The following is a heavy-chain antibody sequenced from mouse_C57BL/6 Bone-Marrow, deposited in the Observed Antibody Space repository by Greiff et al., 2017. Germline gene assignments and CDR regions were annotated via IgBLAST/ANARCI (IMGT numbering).Heavy chain of an antibody. D-gene: IGHD1-1*01. V-gene: IGHV1-5*01. CDR3: TRWGTTVVVRYFDV. Sequence: EVQLQQSGTVLARPGASVKMSCKTSGYTFTSYWMHWVKQRPGQGLEWIGAIYPGNSDTSYNQKFKGKAKLTAVTSASTAYLELSSLTNEDSAVYYCTRWGTTVVVRYFDVWGTGTTVTVSS. J-gene: IGHJ1*03. CDR1: GYTFTSYW. CDR2: IYPGNSDT.